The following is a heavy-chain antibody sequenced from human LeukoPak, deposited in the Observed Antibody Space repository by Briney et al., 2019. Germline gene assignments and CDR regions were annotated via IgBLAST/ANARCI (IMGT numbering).Heavy chain of an antibody. CDR1: GYSISSGYY. CDR2: IYHSGST. D-gene: IGHD3-16*01. CDR3: ARVPQGDFDY. V-gene: IGHV4-38-2*02. Sequence: SETLSLTCTVSGYSISSGYYWGWIRQPPGKGLEWIGSIYHSGSTYYNPSLKSRVTISVDTSKNQFSLKLSSVTAADTAVYYCARVPQGDFDYWGQGTLVTVSS. J-gene: IGHJ4*02.